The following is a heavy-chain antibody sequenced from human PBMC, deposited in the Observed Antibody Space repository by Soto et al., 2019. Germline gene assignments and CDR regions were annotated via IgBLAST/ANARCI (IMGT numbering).Heavy chain of an antibody. D-gene: IGHD3-22*01. J-gene: IGHJ4*02. Sequence: QVQLVQSGAEVKKPGSSVKVSCKGSGGTFSRYSMSWVRQAPGQGLEWMGRIIPMLGIAKYAQKFQGRVTITADRSTSTAYMEVSSLRSEDTAVFYCARDRDGFDSNGYYLDYWGQGTLLTVTS. V-gene: IGHV1-69*08. CDR1: GGTFSRYS. CDR2: IIPMLGIA. CDR3: ARDRDGFDSNGYYLDY.